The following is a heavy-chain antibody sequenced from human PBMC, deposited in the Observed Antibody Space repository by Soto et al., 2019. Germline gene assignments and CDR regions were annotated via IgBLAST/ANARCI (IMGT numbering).Heavy chain of an antibody. V-gene: IGHV4-30-4*01. J-gene: IGHJ4*02. Sequence: SETLSLTCSVSGASIAGGSYYWSWVRQPPGKGLEWIGYIPSRGRPFYNPSLRSRLTISLDTSKNQFSLKLRSVTAADTAVYYCARDARYYSDTSGYYSRFDYWGQGTLVTVSS. D-gene: IGHD3-22*01. CDR1: GASIAGGSYY. CDR3: ARDARYYSDTSGYYSRFDY. CDR2: IPSRGRP.